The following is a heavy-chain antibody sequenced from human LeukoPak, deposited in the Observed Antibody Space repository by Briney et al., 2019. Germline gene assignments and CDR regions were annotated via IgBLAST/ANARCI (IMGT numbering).Heavy chain of an antibody. J-gene: IGHJ4*02. CDR2: IYHSGST. V-gene: IGHV4-4*02. CDR3: ARDLRDTAMVYFDY. Sequence: PSETLSPTCAVSGGSISSSTWWSWVRQPPGKGLEWIGEIYHSGSTNYNPSLKSRVTISLDKSKNQFSLKLSSVTAADTAVYYCARDLRDTAMVYFDYWGQGTLVTVSS. CDR1: GGSISSSTW. D-gene: IGHD5-18*01.